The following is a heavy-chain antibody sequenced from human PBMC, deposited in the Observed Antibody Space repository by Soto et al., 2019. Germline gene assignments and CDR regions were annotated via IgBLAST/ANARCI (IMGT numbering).Heavy chain of an antibody. V-gene: IGHV4-31*03. CDR1: GGSISSGGYY. CDR2: IYYSGST. D-gene: IGHD6-13*01. J-gene: IGHJ4*02. CDR3: ARDRIAAAGHFVY. Sequence: QVQLQESGPGLVKPSQTLSLTCTVSGGSISSGGYYWSWIRQHPGKGLEWIGYIYYSGSTYYNPSLKSRVTISVDPSKHQFSLKLSSVTAADTAVYSCARDRIAAAGHFVYLGQGTLVTVSS.